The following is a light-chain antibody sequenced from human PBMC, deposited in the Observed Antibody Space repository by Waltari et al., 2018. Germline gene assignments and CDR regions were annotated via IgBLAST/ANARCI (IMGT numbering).Light chain of an antibody. V-gene: IGKV4-1*01. J-gene: IGKJ1*01. CDR1: QSVLYTDNNKNY. CDR3: HQHYTTPWT. Sequence: DIVMTQSPDSLAVSLGERATINCKSIQSVLYTDNNKNYLTWYQQKPGQPPQLLISWASTRESGVPDRFIGSGSGTDFTLTISSLQAEDVAVYYCHQHYTTPWTFGQGTQVEL. CDR2: WAS.